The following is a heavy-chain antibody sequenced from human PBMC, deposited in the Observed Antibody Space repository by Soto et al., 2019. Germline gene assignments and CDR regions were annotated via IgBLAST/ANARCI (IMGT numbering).Heavy chain of an antibody. Sequence: GGSLRLSCAASGFTFSSYGMHWVRQAPGKGLEWVAVIWYDGSNKYYADSVKGRFTISRDNSKNTLYLQMNSLRAEDTAVYYCARDVGVAGYYPGMEYYFDSWGEGALVTVSS. V-gene: IGHV3-33*01. CDR2: IWYDGSNK. CDR3: ARDVGVAGYYPGMEYYFDS. J-gene: IGHJ4*02. D-gene: IGHD3-22*01. CDR1: GFTFSSYG.